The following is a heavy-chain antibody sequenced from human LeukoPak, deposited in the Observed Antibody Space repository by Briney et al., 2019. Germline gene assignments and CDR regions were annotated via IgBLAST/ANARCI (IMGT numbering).Heavy chain of an antibody. CDR1: GGSISSYY. J-gene: IGHJ1*01. CDR2: IYYSGST. V-gene: IGHV4-59*01. CDR3: ARGANYYDSSGYYPVPEYFQH. D-gene: IGHD3-22*01. Sequence: SETLSLTCTVSGGSISSYYWSWIRQPPGKGLEWIGYIYYSGSTNYNPSLKSRVTISVDTSKNQFSLKLSSVTAADTAVYYCARGANYYDSSGYYPVPEYFQHWGQGTLVTVSS.